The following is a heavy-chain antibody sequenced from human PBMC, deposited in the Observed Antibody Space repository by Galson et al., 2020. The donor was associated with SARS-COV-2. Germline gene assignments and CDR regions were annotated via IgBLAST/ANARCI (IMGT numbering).Heavy chain of an antibody. CDR3: STGRLMVRGVIVDY. V-gene: IGHV3-15*01. CDR2: IKANTDGGTA. CDR1: GFTFSNAW. J-gene: IGHJ4*02. D-gene: IGHD3-10*01. Sequence: GESLKISCVASGFTFSNAWMRWARQAPGKGLEWVGRIKANTDGGTADFAASVEGRFTMSREDSKNTVFLQMNNLKTEDTAVYYCSTGRLMVRGVIVDYWGQGSLVTVSS.